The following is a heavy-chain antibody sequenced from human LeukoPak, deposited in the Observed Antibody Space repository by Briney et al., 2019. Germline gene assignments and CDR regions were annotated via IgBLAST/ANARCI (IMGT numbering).Heavy chain of an antibody. CDR1: GGSFSGDY. CDR2: INHSGRT. CDR3: ARAGYYYYYYMDV. J-gene: IGHJ6*03. Sequence: SETLSLTCAVYGGSFSGDYWSWIRQPPGKGLEWIGEINHSGRTNYNPSLKSRVTISVDTSKNQFSLKLSSVTAADTAVYYCARAGYYYYYYMDVWGKGTTVTVSS. V-gene: IGHV4-34*01.